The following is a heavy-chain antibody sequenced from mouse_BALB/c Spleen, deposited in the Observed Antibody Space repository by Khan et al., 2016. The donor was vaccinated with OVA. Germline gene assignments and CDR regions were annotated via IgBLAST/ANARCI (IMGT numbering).Heavy chain of an antibody. CDR1: GYSITSNYA. J-gene: IGHJ4*01. CDR3: ARGNYYGYTMDY. Sequence: EVQLQESGPGPVKPSQSLSLTCTVTGYSITSNYAWNWIRQFPGNKLEWMGYISSSGSTNYNPSLKSRISITRDTSKNQVFLQLNSVTTEDTATYYCARGNYYGYTMDYWGQGASITVSS. CDR2: ISSSGST. D-gene: IGHD1-1*01. V-gene: IGHV3-2*02.